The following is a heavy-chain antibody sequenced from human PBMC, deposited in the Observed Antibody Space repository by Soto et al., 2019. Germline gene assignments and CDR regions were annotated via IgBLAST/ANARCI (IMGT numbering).Heavy chain of an antibody. CDR3: ASYDSSDAFDI. D-gene: IGHD3-22*01. V-gene: IGHV1-46*03. J-gene: IGHJ3*02. CDR2: INPSGGST. Sequence: QVQLVQSGAEVKKPGASVKVSCKASGYTFTSYYMHWVRQAPGQGLEWMGIINPSGGSTSYAQKFQGRVSMTRDTSTSTVYMELSSLRSEDTAVYYCASYDSSDAFDIWGQGTMVTVSS. CDR1: GYTFTSYY.